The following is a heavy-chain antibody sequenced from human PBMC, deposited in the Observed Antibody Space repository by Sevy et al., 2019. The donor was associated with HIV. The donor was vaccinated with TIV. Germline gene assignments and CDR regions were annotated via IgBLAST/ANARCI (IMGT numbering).Heavy chain of an antibody. D-gene: IGHD3-10*01. J-gene: IGHJ5*02. CDR2: ISGSGGST. CDR1: GFTFSSYA. Sequence: GGSLRLSCAASGFTFSSYAMSWVRQAPGKGLEWVSAISGSGGSTYYADSVKGRFTISRVNSKNTLYLQMNSLRAEDTAVYYCASSLYYYGSGVFDPWGQGTLVTVSS. CDR3: ASSLYYYGSGVFDP. V-gene: IGHV3-23*01.